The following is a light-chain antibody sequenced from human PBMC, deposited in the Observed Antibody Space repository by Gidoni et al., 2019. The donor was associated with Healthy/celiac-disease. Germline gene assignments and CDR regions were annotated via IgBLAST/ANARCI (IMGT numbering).Light chain of an antibody. CDR2: AAS. CDR3: QQSYSTPQLT. J-gene: IGKJ4*01. V-gene: IGKV1-39*01. Sequence: IQMTQSPSSLSASVGDRVTITCRASQSISSYLNWYQQKPGKAPKLLIYAASSLQSGVPPRFSGSGSGTDFTLTISSLQPEDFATYYCQQSYSTPQLTFGGGTKVEIK. CDR1: QSISSY.